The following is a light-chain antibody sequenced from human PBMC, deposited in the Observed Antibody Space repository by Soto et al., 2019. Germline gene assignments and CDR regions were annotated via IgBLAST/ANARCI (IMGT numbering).Light chain of an antibody. CDR3: QQYGISRQT. Sequence: EIVLTQSPGTLSLSPGERATLSCRASQSVSSSYLAWYQQKPGQAPRLLISGASIRATGIPDRFSGSGSGTDFTLTISRLEPEDFAVYYCQQYGISRQTFGQGTQVEV. V-gene: IGKV3-20*01. CDR2: GAS. CDR1: QSVSSSY. J-gene: IGKJ1*01.